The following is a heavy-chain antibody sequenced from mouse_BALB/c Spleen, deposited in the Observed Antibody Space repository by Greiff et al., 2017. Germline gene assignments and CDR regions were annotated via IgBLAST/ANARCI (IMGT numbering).Heavy chain of an antibody. J-gene: IGHJ2*01. Sequence: QPGAELVKPGASVKMSCKASGYTFTSYNMHWVKQTPGQGLEWIGAIYPGNGDTSYNQKFKGKATLTADKSSSTAYMQLSSLTSEDSAVYYCARRGANWAYFDYWGQGTTLTVSS. V-gene: IGHV1-12*01. D-gene: IGHD4-1*01. CDR1: GYTFTSYN. CDR2: IYPGNGDT. CDR3: ARRGANWAYFDY.